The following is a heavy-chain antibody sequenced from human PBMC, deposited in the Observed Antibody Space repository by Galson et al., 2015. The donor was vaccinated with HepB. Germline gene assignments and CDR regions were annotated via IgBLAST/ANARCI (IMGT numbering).Heavy chain of an antibody. CDR1: GFSLSTRGVG. V-gene: IGHV2-5*02. D-gene: IGHD3-16*01. J-gene: IGHJ4*02. Sequence: PALVKPTQTLTLTCTFSGFSLSTRGVGVGWIRQPPGKALEWLALIYWDDDKRYSPSLKSRLTVTKDTPKNQVVLTMTNMDPVDTATYFCAHRSLLYAWRYPFFDYWGQGALVTVSS. CDR2: IYWDDDK. CDR3: AHRSLLYAWRYPFFDY.